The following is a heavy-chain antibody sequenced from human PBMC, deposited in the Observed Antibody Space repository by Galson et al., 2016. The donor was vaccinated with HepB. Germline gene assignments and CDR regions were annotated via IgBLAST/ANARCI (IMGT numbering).Heavy chain of an antibody. V-gene: IGHV3-73*01. CDR1: GFILSGSV. J-gene: IGHJ4*02. Sequence: SLRLSCAGSGFILSGSVIHWVRQASGKGLEWVGRSRRKNNNYATAYAASVKGRFTISRDDSKNMAFLQMTSLKTEDTVVYYCIYGAESRDYWGQGTAVTVSA. D-gene: IGHD4/OR15-4a*01. CDR2: SRRKNNNYAT. CDR3: IYGAESRDY.